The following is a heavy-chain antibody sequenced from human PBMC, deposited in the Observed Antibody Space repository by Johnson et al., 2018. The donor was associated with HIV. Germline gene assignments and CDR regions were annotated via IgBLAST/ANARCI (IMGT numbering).Heavy chain of an antibody. CDR3: ARRDSGSLSFDI. J-gene: IGHJ3*02. V-gene: IGHV3-30*04. Sequence: QVQLVESGGGVVQPGGSLRLSCAASGFTFSNYAMHWVRQAPGKGLEWVAVISYHGSNTYYADSMRGRFTISRDNSKNTLYMQMNNLRADDTALYYCARRDSGSLSFDIWGQGTMVIVSS. CDR2: ISYHGSNT. D-gene: IGHD1-26*01. CDR1: GFTFSNYA.